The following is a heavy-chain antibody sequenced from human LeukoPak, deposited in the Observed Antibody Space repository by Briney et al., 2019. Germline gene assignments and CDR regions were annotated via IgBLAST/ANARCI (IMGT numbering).Heavy chain of an antibody. D-gene: IGHD3-16*02. CDR3: ARAYYDYVWGSYRHFDY. CDR1: GFTFSSYG. J-gene: IGHJ4*02. V-gene: IGHV3-33*01. Sequence: PGGSLRLSCAASGFTFSSYGMHWVRQAPGKGLEWVAVIWYDGSNKYYADSVKGRFTISRDNSKNTLYLQMNSLRAEDTAVYYCARAYYDYVWGSYRHFDYWGQGTLVTVSS. CDR2: IWYDGSNK.